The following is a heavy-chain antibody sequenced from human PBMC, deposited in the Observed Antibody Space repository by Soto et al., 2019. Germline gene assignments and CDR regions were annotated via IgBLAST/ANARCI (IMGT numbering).Heavy chain of an antibody. CDR3: AQYRRGRAIDI. CDR1: AGSIISCNYY. CDR2: IYYSGST. D-gene: IGHD5-18*01. V-gene: IGHV4-30-4*02. J-gene: IGHJ3*02. Sequence: PSDTLSLTCTVSAGSIISCNYYWFLLRQPPGKGLEWIGYIYYSGSTYYNPSLKSRVTISVDTSKNQFSLKLSSVTAADTAVYYCAQYRRGRAIDIWGPRTMVTVS.